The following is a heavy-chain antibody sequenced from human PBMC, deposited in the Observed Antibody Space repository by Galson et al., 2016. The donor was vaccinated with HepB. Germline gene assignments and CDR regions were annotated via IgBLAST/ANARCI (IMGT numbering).Heavy chain of an antibody. V-gene: IGHV4-59*01. Sequence: SETLSLTCSVSGDSITTYSWSWIRQPPGKGLEWIAYFYYTGNNVYNPSLKSRVTISGHTSQNQVSLKLYSVTAADTALYYCARARTSYHDSSGYYYGAQFMDVWGQGATVTVSS. CDR1: GDSITTYS. J-gene: IGHJ6*02. CDR2: FYYTGNN. D-gene: IGHD3-22*01. CDR3: ARARTSYHDSSGYYYGAQFMDV.